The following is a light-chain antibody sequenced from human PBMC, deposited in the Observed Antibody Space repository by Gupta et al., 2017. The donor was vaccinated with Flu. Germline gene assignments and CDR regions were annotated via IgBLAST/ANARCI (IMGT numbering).Light chain of an antibody. Sequence: DIVLTQSPATLSLSPGHRAILSCSASQSVNISFASYQQKPGRPPRLLMFDAAKRAAGITDRFSGSGSGTDFTITISTLEPEDFAVYYCQLRSGLPMYTFGQGTKLE. CDR3: QLRSGLPMYT. J-gene: IGKJ2*01. CDR1: QSVNIS. CDR2: DAA. V-gene: IGKV3-11*01.